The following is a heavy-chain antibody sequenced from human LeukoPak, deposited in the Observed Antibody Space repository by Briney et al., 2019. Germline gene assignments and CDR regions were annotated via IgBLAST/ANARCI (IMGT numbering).Heavy chain of an antibody. V-gene: IGHV3-23*01. D-gene: IGHD7-27*01. CDR3: AKDGGLWVSAHWGDS. CDR2: ISGSGGST. Sequence: GSLRLSCAASGFTFSGYAMSWVRQAPGKGLEWVSAISGSGGSTYYADSVKGRFTISRDNSKNTLFLQMNSLRAEDTAVYYCAKDGGLWVSAHWGDSWGRGTLVTVSS. J-gene: IGHJ4*02. CDR1: GFTFSGYA.